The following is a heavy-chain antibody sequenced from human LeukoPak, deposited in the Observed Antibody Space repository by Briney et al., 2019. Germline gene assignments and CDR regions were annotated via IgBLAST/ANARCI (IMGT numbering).Heavy chain of an antibody. J-gene: IGHJ4*02. CDR1: GYSFTNYW. D-gene: IGHD6-19*01. Sequence: GESLKISCKGTGYSFTNYWIGWVRQMPGKGLEWLGIIYPGDSDTRYNPSFEGQVTISADKSISTAYLQWSSLKASDTAMYYCARRYTSSEIFDYWGQGTLVTVSS. V-gene: IGHV5-51*01. CDR3: ARRYTSSEIFDY. CDR2: IYPGDSDT.